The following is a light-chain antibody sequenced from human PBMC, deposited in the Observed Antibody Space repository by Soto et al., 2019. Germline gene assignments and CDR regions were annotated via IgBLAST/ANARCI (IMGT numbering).Light chain of an antibody. CDR3: SSYTTSTTLGVV. CDR1: SSDVGGSNY. V-gene: IGLV2-14*01. CDR2: EVD. Sequence: QSALTQPASVSGSPGQSITISCTGTSSDVGGSNYVSWYQQHPGEAPKLMIYEVDNRPSGVSNRFSGSKSGNTASLTISGLQAEDEAHYYCSSYTTSTTLGVVFGGGTKLTVL. J-gene: IGLJ2*01.